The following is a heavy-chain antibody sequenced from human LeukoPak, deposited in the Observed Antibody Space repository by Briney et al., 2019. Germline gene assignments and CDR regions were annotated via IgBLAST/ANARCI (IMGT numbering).Heavy chain of an antibody. D-gene: IGHD2/OR15-2a*01. Sequence: PGGSLRLSCAAPGFTFSSYPVIWARQAPGKGLEWVSAISSSGGTTYYADSVKGRFSISRDNSKNMLYLQMNSLRAEDTAVYYCAKDRNSWPTNFDSWGQGTLVTVSA. CDR1: GFTFSSYP. J-gene: IGHJ4*02. V-gene: IGHV3-23*01. CDR2: ISSSGGTT. CDR3: AKDRNSWPTNFDS.